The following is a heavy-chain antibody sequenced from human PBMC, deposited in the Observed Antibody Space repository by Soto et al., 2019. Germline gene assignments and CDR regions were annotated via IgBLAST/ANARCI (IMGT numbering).Heavy chain of an antibody. D-gene: IGHD3-10*01. CDR2: IFHSGST. Sequence: SETLSLTCTVSCGSSNSGDYYWTWVRQPPGKGLEWIGNIFHSGSTYYTPYLQSRVTISLDTSKNHFSLKLSSVTPADTAVYYCARDRYYGSGTYYNFYSGMDVWGQGTTVTVSS. V-gene: IGHV4-30-4*01. J-gene: IGHJ6*02. CDR1: CGSSNSGDYY. CDR3: ARDRYYGSGTYYNFYSGMDV.